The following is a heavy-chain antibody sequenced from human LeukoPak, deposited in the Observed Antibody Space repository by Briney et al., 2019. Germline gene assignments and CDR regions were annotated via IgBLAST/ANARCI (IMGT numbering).Heavy chain of an antibody. CDR3: AREAYDILTGYNYYYYMDV. D-gene: IGHD3-9*01. CDR1: GGSISSHY. J-gene: IGHJ6*03. Sequence: SETLSLTCTVSGGSISSHYWSWIRQSPGKGLEWIGYIYYSGSTNYNPSLKSRVTISVDTSKNQFSLKLSSVTAADTAVYYCAREAYDILTGYNYYYYMDVWGKGTTVTISS. V-gene: IGHV4-59*11. CDR2: IYYSGST.